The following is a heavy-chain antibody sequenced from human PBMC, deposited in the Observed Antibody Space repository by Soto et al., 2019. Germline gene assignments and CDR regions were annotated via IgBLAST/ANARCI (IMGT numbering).Heavy chain of an antibody. CDR1: GFTFSSYS. J-gene: IGHJ4*02. D-gene: IGHD4-17*01. V-gene: IGHV3-48*01. CDR3: ARFPHGDYFDY. CDR2: ISSSSTTI. Sequence: EVQLVESGGGLVQPGGSLRLSCAASGFTFSSYSMNWVRQAQGKGLEWVSYISSSSTTIYYADSVKGRFTISRDNAKNSLYLQMNSLRAEDTAVYYCARFPHGDYFDYWGQGTLVTVSS.